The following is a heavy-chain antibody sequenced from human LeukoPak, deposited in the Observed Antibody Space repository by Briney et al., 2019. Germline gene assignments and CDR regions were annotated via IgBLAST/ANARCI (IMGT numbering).Heavy chain of an antibody. CDR3: ARVISRSSGSYAFDI. V-gene: IGHV4-34*01. J-gene: IGHJ3*02. CDR2: INHSGST. CDR1: GGSFSGYY. D-gene: IGHD3-22*01. Sequence: SETLSLTCAVYGGSFSGYYWSWIRQPPGKGLEWIGEINHSGSTNYNPSLKSRVTISVDTSKNQFSLKLSSVTAADTAVYCCARVISRSSGSYAFDIWGQGTMVTVSS.